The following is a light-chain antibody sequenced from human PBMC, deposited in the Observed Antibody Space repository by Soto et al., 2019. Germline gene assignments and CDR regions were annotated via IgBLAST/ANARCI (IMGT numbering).Light chain of an antibody. Sequence: QSVLTQPPSASGTHGQRVTISCSGSSSKIGSNYVYWYQQLPGTAPKLLIYRNNQRPSGVPDRFSGSKSGTSASLAISGLRSEDEADYYFAAWYDSLSGPHVVFGGGTKLPVL. J-gene: IGLJ2*01. CDR2: RNN. V-gene: IGLV1-47*01. CDR3: AAWYDSLSGPHVV. CDR1: SSKIGSNY.